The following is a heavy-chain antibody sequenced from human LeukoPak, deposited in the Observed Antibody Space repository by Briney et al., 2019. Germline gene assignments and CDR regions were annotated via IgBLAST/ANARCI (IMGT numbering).Heavy chain of an antibody. CDR3: ARRVGVGGAFDI. CDR1: GFTFSNAW. Sequence: GRSLRLSCAASGFTFSNAWMNWVRQAPGKGLEWMGRIDPSDSYTNYSPSFQGHVTISADKSISTAYLQWSSLKASDTAMYYCARRVGVGGAFDIWGQGTMVTVSS. J-gene: IGHJ3*02. V-gene: IGHV5-10-1*01. CDR2: IDPSDSYT. D-gene: IGHD3-16*01.